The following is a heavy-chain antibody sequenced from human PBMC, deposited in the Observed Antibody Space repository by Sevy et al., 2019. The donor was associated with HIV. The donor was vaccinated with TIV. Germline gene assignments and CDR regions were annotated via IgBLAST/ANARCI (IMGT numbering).Heavy chain of an antibody. CDR2: IYSSGNT. Sequence: SETLSLTCTVSNDSVSSGTFHWSWIRQPPQKGLEWIGYIYSSGNTNYNPSLKSRVTISVDTSKNQSSLKLSTVTAADTAVYYCARARVTYYDFWSGYYTYYYYGMDVWGQGTTVTVSS. D-gene: IGHD3-3*01. CDR3: ARARVTYYDFWSGYYTYYYYGMDV. V-gene: IGHV4-61*01. CDR1: NDSVSSGTFH. J-gene: IGHJ6*02.